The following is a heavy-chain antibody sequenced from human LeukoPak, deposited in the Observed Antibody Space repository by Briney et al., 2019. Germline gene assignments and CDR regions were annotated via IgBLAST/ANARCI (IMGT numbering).Heavy chain of an antibody. CDR2: IKSKTDGGTT. D-gene: IGHD3-3*01. V-gene: IGHV3-15*01. CDR3: KGGSGYYPHYFDY. Sequence: PGGSLRLSCAASGFTVSSNYMSWVRQAPGKGLEWVGRIKSKTDGGTTDYAAPVKGRFTISRDDSKNTLYLQMNSLKTEDTAVYYCKGGSGYYPHYFDYWGQGTLVTVSS. CDR1: GFTVSSNY. J-gene: IGHJ4*02.